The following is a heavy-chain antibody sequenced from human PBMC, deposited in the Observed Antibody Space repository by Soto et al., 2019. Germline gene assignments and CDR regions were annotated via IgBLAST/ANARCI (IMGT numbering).Heavy chain of an antibody. J-gene: IGHJ4*02. CDR2: IYYSGST. CDR3: ARAYDSSGYFDY. D-gene: IGHD3-22*01. CDR1: GGSVSSGSYY. V-gene: IGHV4-61*01. Sequence: QVQLQESGPGLVKPSETLSLTCTVSGGSVSSGSYYWSWIRQPPGKGLEWNGYIYYSGSTNYNPSLKSRVTRSVDTYKNQFSLKLSSVTAADTAVYYCARAYDSSGYFDYWGQGTLVTVSS.